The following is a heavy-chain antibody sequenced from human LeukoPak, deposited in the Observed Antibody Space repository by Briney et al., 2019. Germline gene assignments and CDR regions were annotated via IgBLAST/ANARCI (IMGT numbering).Heavy chain of an antibody. J-gene: IGHJ4*02. CDR2: ISGSGGDT. CDR1: GFTFSSYA. D-gene: IGHD3-22*01. Sequence: PGGSLRLSCAASGFTFSSYAMSWVRQAPGKGLEWVSSISGSGGDTYYADSVKGRFTISRDNSKNTPKLQMNSLRAEDTALYYCAKGGGRISVNYWGQGTLVTVSS. CDR3: AKGGGRISVNY. V-gene: IGHV3-23*01.